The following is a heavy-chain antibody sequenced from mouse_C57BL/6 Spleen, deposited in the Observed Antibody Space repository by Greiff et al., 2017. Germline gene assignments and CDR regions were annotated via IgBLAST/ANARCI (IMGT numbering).Heavy chain of an antibody. V-gene: IGHV5-12*01. J-gene: IGHJ1*03. Sequence: DVKLVESGGGLVQPGGSLKLSCAASGFTFSDYYMYWVRQTPEKRLEWVAYISNGGGSTYYPDTVKGRFTISRDNAKNTLYLQMSRLKSEDTAMYYCARHANWDSRYFDVWGTGTTVTVSS. CDR3: ARHANWDSRYFDV. D-gene: IGHD4-1*01. CDR2: ISNGGGST. CDR1: GFTFSDYY.